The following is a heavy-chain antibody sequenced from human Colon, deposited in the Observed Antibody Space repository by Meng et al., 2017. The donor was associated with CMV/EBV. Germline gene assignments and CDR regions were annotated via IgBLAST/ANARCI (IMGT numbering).Heavy chain of an antibody. V-gene: IGHV3-23*01. CDR3: AKDMMPGGNYGWFDP. Sequence: GGSLRLSCAASGFTFSTYAMTWVRQAPGKGLEWVSSISDSGTATYYADSVKGRFTISRDNSKSTLYLQMNSLGGEDTAVYHCAKDMMPGGNYGWFDPWGQGTLVTVSS. CDR1: GFTFSTYA. CDR2: ISDSGTAT. J-gene: IGHJ5*02. D-gene: IGHD4-17*01.